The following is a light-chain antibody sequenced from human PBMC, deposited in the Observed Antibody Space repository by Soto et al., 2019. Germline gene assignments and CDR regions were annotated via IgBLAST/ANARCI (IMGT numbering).Light chain of an antibody. CDR1: SSNIGSKT. CDR3: AAWDDSLNGVV. Sequence: QSVLTQPPSASETPGQRVAISCSGSSSNIGSKTVNWYQQLPGTAPKLLIYNNNQRPSGVPDRFSGSKSGTSASLAISGLQSEDEADYYCAAWDDSLNGVVFGGGTKLTVL. V-gene: IGLV1-44*01. CDR2: NNN. J-gene: IGLJ2*01.